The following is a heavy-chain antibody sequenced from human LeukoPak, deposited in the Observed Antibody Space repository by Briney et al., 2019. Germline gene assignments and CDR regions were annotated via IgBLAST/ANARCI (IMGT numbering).Heavy chain of an antibody. CDR3: ARLWFGGLLLVGGNWFDP. D-gene: IGHD3-10*01. V-gene: IGHV4-31*03. Sequence: SSETLSLTCTVSGGSISSGGYYWSWIRQHPGKGLEWIGYIYYSGSTYYNPSLKSRVTISVDTSKNQFSLKLSSVTAADTAVYYCARLWFGGLLLVGGNWFDPWGQGTLVTVSS. CDR2: IYYSGST. J-gene: IGHJ5*02. CDR1: GGSISSGGYY.